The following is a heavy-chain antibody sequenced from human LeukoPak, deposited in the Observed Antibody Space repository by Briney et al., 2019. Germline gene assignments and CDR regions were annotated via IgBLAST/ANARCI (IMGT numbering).Heavy chain of an antibody. CDR1: GFTFDDYA. D-gene: IGHD3-22*01. V-gene: IGHV3-9*01. CDR3: AKLGRDSSGYRPHWYYYGMDV. CDR2: ISWNSGSI. J-gene: IGHJ6*02. Sequence: PGGSLRLSCAASGFTFDDYAMHWVRQAPGKGLEWVSGISWNSGSIGYADSVKGRFTISRDNAKNSLYLQMNSLRSDDTAVYYCAKLGRDSSGYRPHWYYYGMDVWGQGTTVTVSS.